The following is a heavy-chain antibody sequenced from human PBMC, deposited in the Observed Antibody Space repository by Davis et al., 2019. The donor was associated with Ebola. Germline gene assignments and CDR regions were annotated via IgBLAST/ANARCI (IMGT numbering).Heavy chain of an antibody. J-gene: IGHJ6*02. CDR3: ARGSPSSWYGSLSDYYYGMDV. Sequence: ASVKVSCKASGYTFTSYGISWVRQAPGQGLEWMGWISAYNGNTNYAQKLQGRVTMTTDTSTSTAYMELRSLRSEDTAVYYCARGSPSSWYGSLSDYYYGMDVWGQGTTVTVSS. CDR1: GYTFTSYG. D-gene: IGHD6-13*01. CDR2: ISAYNGNT. V-gene: IGHV1-18*01.